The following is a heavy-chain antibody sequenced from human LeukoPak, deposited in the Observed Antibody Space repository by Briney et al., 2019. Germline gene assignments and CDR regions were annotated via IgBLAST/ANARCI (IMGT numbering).Heavy chain of an antibody. CDR3: ATSFLGARSYYFDY. CDR2: ISYSGNT. CDR1: GGSFSTGGYY. Sequence: PSETLSLTCTVSGGSFSTGGYYWTWIRQHPGKGLEWIGYISYSGNTYYNPSLKSRVTISLDTSKNQSSLNLNSVTAADTAVYYCATSFLGARSYYFDYWGQGTLVTVSS. J-gene: IGHJ4*02. D-gene: IGHD3-16*01. V-gene: IGHV4-31*03.